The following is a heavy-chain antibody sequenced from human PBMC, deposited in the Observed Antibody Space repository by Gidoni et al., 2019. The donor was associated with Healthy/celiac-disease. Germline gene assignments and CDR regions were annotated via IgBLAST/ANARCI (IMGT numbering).Heavy chain of an antibody. V-gene: IGHV4-59*01. CDR1: GGSISSYY. J-gene: IGHJ3*02. CDR2: IYYSGST. Sequence: QVQLQESGPGLVQPSETLSLTCTVSGGSISSYYWSWIRQPPGKGLEWIGYIYYSGSTNYNPSLKSRVTISVDTSKNQFSLKLSSVTAADTAVYYCARDRSGWYSSAFDIWGQGTMVTVSS. D-gene: IGHD6-19*01. CDR3: ARDRSGWYSSAFDI.